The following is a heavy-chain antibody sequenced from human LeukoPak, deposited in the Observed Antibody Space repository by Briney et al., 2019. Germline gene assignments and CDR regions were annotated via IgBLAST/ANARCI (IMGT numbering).Heavy chain of an antibody. D-gene: IGHD4-11*01. Sequence: GGSLRLSCAASGFTYSHYGMHWVRQAPGKGLEWVAVWSDGTEKYYVDAVKGRFTISRDNSRNTLHLQMNSLRGEDTAVYYCAKDAQRGFDYSNSLEYWGQGTLVTVSS. CDR1: GFTYSHYG. CDR3: AKDAQRGFDYSNSLEY. J-gene: IGHJ4*02. CDR2: WSDGTEK. V-gene: IGHV3-33*06.